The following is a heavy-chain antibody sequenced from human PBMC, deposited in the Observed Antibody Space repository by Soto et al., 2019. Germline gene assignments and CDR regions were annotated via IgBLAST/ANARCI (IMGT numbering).Heavy chain of an antibody. CDR1: GFSVSSYY. Sequence: GGSLRLSCAASGFSVSSYYMSWVRQAPGKGLEWVSVIYSGYNTYYGGSVKDRFSISRDNSKNTVYLQMNSLRAEDTAVYYCARDVSQRSFEHWGQGTLVTVSS. CDR2: IYSGYNT. V-gene: IGHV3-66*01. CDR3: ARDVSQRSFEH. J-gene: IGHJ1*01.